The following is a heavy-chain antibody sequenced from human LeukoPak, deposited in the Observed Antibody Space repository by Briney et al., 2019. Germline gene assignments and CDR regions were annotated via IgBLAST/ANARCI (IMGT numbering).Heavy chain of an antibody. CDR1: GFTFSSYA. V-gene: IGHV3-23*01. D-gene: IGHD2-2*01. Sequence: GGPLRLSCAASGFTFSSYAMSWVRQAPGKGLEWVSAISGSGGSTYYADSVKGRFTISRDNSKNTLYLQMNSLRAEDTAVYYCAKVLMGYCSSTSCLPFDYWGQGTLVTVSS. J-gene: IGHJ4*02. CDR3: AKVLMGYCSSTSCLPFDY. CDR2: ISGSGGST.